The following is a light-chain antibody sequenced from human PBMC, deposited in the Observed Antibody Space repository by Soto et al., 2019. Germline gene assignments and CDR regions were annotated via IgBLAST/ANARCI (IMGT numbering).Light chain of an antibody. Sequence: DIPMTQSPSTLSASVRDRVTITCRASQTINSWLAWYQQRPGKAPRLLIYKASTLESGVPSRFSGSGSGTEFTLTISTLQPDDFATYYCQQYDRIPYTFGQGTKLDIK. CDR3: QQYDRIPYT. CDR2: KAS. V-gene: IGKV1-5*03. J-gene: IGKJ2*01. CDR1: QTINSW.